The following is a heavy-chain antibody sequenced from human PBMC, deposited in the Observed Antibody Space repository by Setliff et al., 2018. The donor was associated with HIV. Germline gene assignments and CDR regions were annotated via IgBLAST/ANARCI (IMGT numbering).Heavy chain of an antibody. V-gene: IGHV4-59*01. CDR2: IYYSGST. J-gene: IGHJ3*02. CDR1: GGSISSYY. D-gene: IGHD6-19*01. Sequence: SETLFLTCTVSGGSISSYYWSWIRQPPGKGLEWIGYIYYSGSTNYNPSLKSRVTISVDTSKNRFSLKLSSVTAADTAVYYCARVRYSSGWYSHAFDIWGQGTMVTVSS. CDR3: ARVRYSSGWYSHAFDI.